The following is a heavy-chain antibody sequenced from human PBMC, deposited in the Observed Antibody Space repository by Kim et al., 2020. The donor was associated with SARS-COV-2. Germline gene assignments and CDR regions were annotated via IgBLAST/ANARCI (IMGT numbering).Heavy chain of an antibody. CDR2: ISGSGGST. J-gene: IGHJ4*02. CDR1: GFTFSSYA. V-gene: IGHV3-23*01. CDR3: AKDRGYDYVWGSYRYIPDFDY. Sequence: GGSLRLSCAASGFTFSSYAMSWVRQAPGKGLEWVSAISGSGGSTYYADSVKGRFTISRDNSKNTLYLQMNSLRAEDTAVYYCAKDRGYDYVWGSYRYIPDFDYWGQGTLVTVSS. D-gene: IGHD3-16*02.